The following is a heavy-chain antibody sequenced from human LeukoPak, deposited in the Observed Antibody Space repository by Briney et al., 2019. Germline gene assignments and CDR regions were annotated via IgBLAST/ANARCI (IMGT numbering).Heavy chain of an antibody. CDR3: ARVPPRYCSGGSCYHFDY. J-gene: IGHJ4*02. V-gene: IGHV1-18*01. Sequence: ASVKVSCKASGYTFTSYDINWVRQATGQGLEWMGWISAYNGNTNYAQKLQGRVTMTTDTSTSTAYMELRSLGSDDTAVYYCARVPPRYCSGGSCYHFDYWGQGTLVTVSS. CDR2: ISAYNGNT. D-gene: IGHD2-15*01. CDR1: GYTFTSYD.